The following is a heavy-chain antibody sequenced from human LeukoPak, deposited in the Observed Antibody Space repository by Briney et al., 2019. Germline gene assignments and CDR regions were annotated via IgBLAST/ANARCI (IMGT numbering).Heavy chain of an antibody. V-gene: IGHV3-21*01. J-gene: IGHJ4*02. D-gene: IGHD3-10*01. CDR3: ARGNRGASFDY. CDR2: ISSSSSYI. Sequence: GGPLRLSCAASGFTFSSYSMNWVRQAPGKGLEWVSSISSSSSYIYYADSVKGRFTISRDNAKNSLYLQMNSLRAEDAAVYYCARGNRGASFDYWGQGTLVTVSS. CDR1: GFTFSSYS.